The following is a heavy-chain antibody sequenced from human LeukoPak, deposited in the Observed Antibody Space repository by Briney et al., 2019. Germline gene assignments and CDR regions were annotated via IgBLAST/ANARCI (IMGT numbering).Heavy chain of an antibody. CDR1: GFTFSHYW. Sequence: GGSLRLSCAPSGFTFSHYWMSWVRQAPGKGLEWVANIKQDGSEKYYVDSVKGRFTISRDNAKNSLYLQMNSLRAEDTAVYYCARETVSGSPVDYWGQGTLVTVSS. D-gene: IGHD3-10*01. V-gene: IGHV3-7*01. J-gene: IGHJ4*02. CDR2: IKQDGSEK. CDR3: ARETVSGSPVDY.